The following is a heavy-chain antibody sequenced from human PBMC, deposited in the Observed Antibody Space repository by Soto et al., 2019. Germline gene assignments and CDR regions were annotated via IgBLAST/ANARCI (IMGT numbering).Heavy chain of an antibody. Sequence: QVQLQESGPGLVKPSQTLSLTCTVSGGSISSGGYYWSWIRQHPGKGLEWIGYIYYSGSTYYNPSLKRRVTTAVDTSKTQFSLKLSSVTAADTAVYYCARDAYSSSQIDYWGQGTLVTVSS. CDR2: IYYSGST. V-gene: IGHV4-31*03. D-gene: IGHD6-13*01. CDR3: ARDAYSSSQIDY. J-gene: IGHJ4*02. CDR1: GGSISSGGYY.